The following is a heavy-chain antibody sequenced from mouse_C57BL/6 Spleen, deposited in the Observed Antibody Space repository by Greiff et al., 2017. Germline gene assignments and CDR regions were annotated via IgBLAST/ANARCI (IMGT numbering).Heavy chain of an antibody. J-gene: IGHJ3*01. Sequence: EVQLQQSGPELVKPGASVKISCKASGYTFTDYYMNWVKQSHGKSLEWIGDINPNNGGTSYNQKFKGKDTLTVDKSSSTAYMELRSLTSEDSAVYYCAREDDDWFAYWGQGTLVTVSA. D-gene: IGHD2-3*01. CDR1: GYTFTDYY. CDR2: INPNNGGT. CDR3: AREDDDWFAY. V-gene: IGHV1-26*01.